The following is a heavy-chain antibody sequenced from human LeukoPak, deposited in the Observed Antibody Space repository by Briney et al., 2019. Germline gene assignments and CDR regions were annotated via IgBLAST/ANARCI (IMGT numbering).Heavy chain of an antibody. CDR2: ISAYNGNT. Sequence: ASVKVSCKASGYTFTSYGTSWVRQAPGQGLEWMGWISAYNGNTNYAQKLQGRVTMTTDTSTSTAYMELRSLRSDDTAVYYCARDVDTAYYFDYWGQGTLVTVSS. D-gene: IGHD5-18*01. J-gene: IGHJ4*02. CDR3: ARDVDTAYYFDY. CDR1: GYTFTSYG. V-gene: IGHV1-18*01.